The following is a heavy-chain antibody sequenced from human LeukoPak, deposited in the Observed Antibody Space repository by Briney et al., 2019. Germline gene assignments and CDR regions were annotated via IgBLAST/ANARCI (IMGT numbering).Heavy chain of an antibody. CDR2: ISWNSGSI. CDR1: GFTFDDYA. Sequence: GRSLRLSCAASGFTFDDYAMHWVRQAPGKGLEWVSGISWNSGSIGYADSVKGRFTISRDNAKNSLYLQMNSLRAEDMALYYCAKGIGFVGAGIDYWGQGTLVTVSS. D-gene: IGHD1-26*01. J-gene: IGHJ4*02. V-gene: IGHV3-9*03. CDR3: AKGIGFVGAGIDY.